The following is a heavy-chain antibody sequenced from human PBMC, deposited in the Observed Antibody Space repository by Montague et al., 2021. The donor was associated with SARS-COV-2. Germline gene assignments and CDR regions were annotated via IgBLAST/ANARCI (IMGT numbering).Heavy chain of an antibody. Sequence: SETLSLTCTVSGGSISSSSYYWGWIRQPPGKGLEWIGSIYYSGSTYYNPSLKSRVTISVDTSKNQFSLKLSSVTAADTALYYCARGVPVTTFYYYYGRDVWGQGTTVTVSS. V-gene: IGHV4-39*01. J-gene: IGHJ6*02. CDR3: ARGVPVTTFYYYYGRDV. D-gene: IGHD4-11*01. CDR1: GGSISSSSYY. CDR2: IYYSGST.